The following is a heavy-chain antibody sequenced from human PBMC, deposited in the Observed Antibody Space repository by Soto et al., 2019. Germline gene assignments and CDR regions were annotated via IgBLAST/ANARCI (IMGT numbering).Heavy chain of an antibody. Sequence: GGSLRLSCAASGFPLRNDWMHWVRQAPGEGLVWVSRIGSDGGGTTYADSVKGRFTISRDNAKNTLYLQMNSLKAEDTAVYYCTRVVDGSAGEFDYWGQGTLVTV. CDR3: TRVVDGSAGEFDY. J-gene: IGHJ4*02. CDR1: GFPLRNDW. V-gene: IGHV3-74*01. CDR2: IGSDGGGT. D-gene: IGHD3-10*01.